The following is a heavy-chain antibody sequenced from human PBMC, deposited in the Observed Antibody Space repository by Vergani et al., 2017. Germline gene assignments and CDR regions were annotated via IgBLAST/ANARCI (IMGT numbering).Heavy chain of an antibody. J-gene: IGHJ6*02. D-gene: IGHD3-3*01. Sequence: QVQLVQSGAEVKKPGSSVKVSGKASGGTFSSYAISWVRQAPGQGLEWMGGIIPIFGTANYAQKFQGRVTITADESTSTAYMELSSLRSEDTAVYYCASRDITIFGVVIIRGYYYYGMDVWGQGTTVTVSS. V-gene: IGHV1-69*01. CDR1: GGTFSSYA. CDR3: ASRDITIFGVVIIRGYYYYGMDV. CDR2: IIPIFGTA.